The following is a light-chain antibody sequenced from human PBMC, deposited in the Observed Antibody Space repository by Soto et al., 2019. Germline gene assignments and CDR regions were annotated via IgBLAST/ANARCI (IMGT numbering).Light chain of an antibody. CDR2: GAS. V-gene: IGKV3-20*01. Sequence: EIGLTQSPGTLSLSPGDRATLSCRASQSVSSSYLTWYQQKPGQAHRLLMYGASSRATGIPDRFSGSGSGTEFTLTISRLQPADFAVYYCQQYGSSPGTFGQGTKLEIK. CDR3: QQYGSSPGT. J-gene: IGKJ2*01. CDR1: QSVSSSY.